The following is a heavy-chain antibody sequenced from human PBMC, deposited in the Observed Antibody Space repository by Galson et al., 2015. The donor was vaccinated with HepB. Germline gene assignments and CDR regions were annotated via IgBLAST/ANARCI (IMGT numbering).Heavy chain of an antibody. Sequence: LRLSCAASGFTFNTYGMHWVRQAPGKGLEWVAVTSYDGSNKYYADSVKGRFTISRDNSKNTLYLQMNSLRAEDTAVYYCAKVWLGIAVAGMDYWGQGALVTVSS. CDR2: TSYDGSNK. V-gene: IGHV3-30*18. D-gene: IGHD6-19*01. CDR1: GFTFNTYG. J-gene: IGHJ4*02. CDR3: AKVWLGIAVAGMDY.